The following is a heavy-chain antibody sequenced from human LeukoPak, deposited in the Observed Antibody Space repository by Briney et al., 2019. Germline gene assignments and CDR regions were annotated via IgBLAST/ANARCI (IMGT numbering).Heavy chain of an antibody. J-gene: IGHJ4*02. CDR1: GYTFTGYY. CDR3: ARGLSEAGIDY. V-gene: IGHV1-2*02. Sequence: ASVKVSCKASGYTFTGYYLHWVRQAPGQGLEWVGWINPNSGATDYAQNFQGRVTMTRDTSVTTAYMELSSLRSDDTAVYSCARGLSEAGIDYWGQGTPVTVSS. D-gene: IGHD3-16*02. CDR2: INPNSGAT.